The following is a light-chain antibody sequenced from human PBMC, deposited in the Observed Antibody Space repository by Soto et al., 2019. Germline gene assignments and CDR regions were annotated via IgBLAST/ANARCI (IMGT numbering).Light chain of an antibody. V-gene: IGKV3-20*01. Sequence: EIVLTQSPGTLSLSPGERATLSCRASQRISNSYLAWYQQKPGQAPRLLLYDASSRATGIPDRVSGRGSGTDFTLTISRLEPEDFAVYYCQQYARPPFAFGQGTKVDIK. CDR1: QRISNSY. CDR2: DAS. CDR3: QQYARPPFA. J-gene: IGKJ2*01.